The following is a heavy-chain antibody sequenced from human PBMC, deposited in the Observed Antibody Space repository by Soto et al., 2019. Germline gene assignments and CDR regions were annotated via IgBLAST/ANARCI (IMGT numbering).Heavy chain of an antibody. CDR3: ARARVGGMDV. D-gene: IGHD1-26*01. CDR2: ISYDGSNK. V-gene: IGHV3-30-3*01. CDR1: GFTFSSYA. J-gene: IGHJ6*02. Sequence: QVQLVESGGGVVQPGRSLRLSCAASGFTFSSYAMHWVRQAPGKGLEWVAVISYDGSNKYYADSVKGRFTISRDNSKNTLYLQMNSLRAEDTAVYYCARARVGGMDVWGQGTTVTVSS.